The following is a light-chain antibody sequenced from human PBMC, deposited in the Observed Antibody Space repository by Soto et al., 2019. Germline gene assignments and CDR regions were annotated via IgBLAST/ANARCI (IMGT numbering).Light chain of an antibody. Sequence: EIVLTQSPATLSLSXGERVTLSWRASQSVSNYLAWYXKKPGHAPRLLVSATSNRSTSIPARFSVRGSGIDFTLTSSMLQPDAFATYYCQLNNIYSDPVGRGTKVDI. V-gene: IGKV3-11*01. CDR2: ATS. J-gene: IGKJ1*01. CDR1: QSVSNY. CDR3: QLNNIYSDP.